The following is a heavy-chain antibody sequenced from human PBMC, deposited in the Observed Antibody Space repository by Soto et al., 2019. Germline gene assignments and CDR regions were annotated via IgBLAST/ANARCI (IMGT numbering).Heavy chain of an antibody. CDR2: TYYRSKWYN. CDR1: GDSVSSNSAA. Sequence: PSQTLSLTCAISGDSVSSNSAAWNWIRQSPSRGPEWLGRTYYRSKWYNDYAVSVKSRITINPDTSKNQFSLQLNSVTPEDTAVFYCARDDDPSGYDYYYYGMDVWGQGTTVTVSS. D-gene: IGHD5-12*01. J-gene: IGHJ6*02. V-gene: IGHV6-1*01. CDR3: ARDDDPSGYDYYYYGMDV.